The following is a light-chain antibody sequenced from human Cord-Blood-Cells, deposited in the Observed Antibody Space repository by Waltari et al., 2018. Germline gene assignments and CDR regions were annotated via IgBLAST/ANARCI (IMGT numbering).Light chain of an antibody. CDR3: CSYAGSSTVV. CDR1: SRDVGSYNL. CDR2: EAS. J-gene: IGLJ2*01. V-gene: IGLV2-23*01. Sequence: QSALTQPASVSGSPGQSITISCTGTSRDVGSYNLVSWYQQHPGKAPKLMINEASKRPSGVSNRFSGSKSGNTASLTISGLQAEDEADYYCCSYAGSSTVVFGGGTKLTVL.